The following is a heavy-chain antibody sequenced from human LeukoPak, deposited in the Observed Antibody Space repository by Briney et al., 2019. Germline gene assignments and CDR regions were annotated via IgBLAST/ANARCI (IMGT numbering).Heavy chain of an antibody. D-gene: IGHD4-17*01. J-gene: IGHJ3*02. CDR2: IFHSGST. Sequence: SDTLSLTCAVSGGSVSSGGYSWSWIRQPPGKGREWVGYIFHSGSTYYNPSLKSRVTISVDRSKNQFSLKLSSVTAADTAVYYCARRDYGDYGEDAFDIWGQGTMVTVSS. CDR3: ARRDYGDYGEDAFDI. CDR1: GGSVSSGGYS. V-gene: IGHV4-30-2*01.